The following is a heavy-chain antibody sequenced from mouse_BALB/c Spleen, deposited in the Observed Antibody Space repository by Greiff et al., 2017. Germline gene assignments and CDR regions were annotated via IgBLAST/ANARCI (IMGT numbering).Heavy chain of an antibody. D-gene: IGHD3-3*01. CDR1: GFTFSSFG. Sequence: EVQVVESGGGLVQPGGSRKLSCAASGFTFSSFGMHWVRQAPEKGLEWVAYISSGSSTIYYADTVKGRFTISRDNPKNTLFLQMTSLRSEDTAMYYCAREGTRYFDYWGQGTTLTVSS. J-gene: IGHJ2*01. V-gene: IGHV5-17*02. CDR2: ISSGSSTI. CDR3: AREGTRYFDY.